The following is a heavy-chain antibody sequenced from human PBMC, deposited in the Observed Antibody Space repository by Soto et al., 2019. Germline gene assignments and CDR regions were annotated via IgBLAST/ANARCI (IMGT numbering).Heavy chain of an antibody. CDR3: ARNYGSGSYIMGYYYGMDV. CDR2: IYYSGST. Sequence: SETLSLTCTVSGGSISSSSYYWGWIRQPPGKGLEWIGSIYYSGSTYYNPSLKSRVTISVDTSKKQFSLKLSSVTAADTAVYYCARNYGSGSYIMGYYYGMDVWGQGTTVTVSS. J-gene: IGHJ6*02. CDR1: GGSISSSSYY. V-gene: IGHV4-39*01. D-gene: IGHD3-10*01.